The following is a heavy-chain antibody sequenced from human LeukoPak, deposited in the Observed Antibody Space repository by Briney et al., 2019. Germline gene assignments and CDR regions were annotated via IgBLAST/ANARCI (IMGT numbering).Heavy chain of an antibody. CDR1: GYTFTSYG. V-gene: IGHV1-18*01. Sequence: KPGASVKVSCKASGYTFTSYGISWVRQAPGQGLEWMGWISAYNGNTNYAQKLQGRVTMTTDTSTTTAYIELRSLSSDDTAMYYCARDPSNSAGYHAHFDSWGQGTLVTVSS. D-gene: IGHD5-12*01. CDR2: ISAYNGNT. CDR3: ARDPSNSAGYHAHFDS. J-gene: IGHJ4*02.